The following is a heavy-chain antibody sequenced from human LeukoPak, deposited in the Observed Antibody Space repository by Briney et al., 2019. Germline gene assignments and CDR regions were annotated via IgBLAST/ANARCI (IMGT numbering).Heavy chain of an antibody. Sequence: PGGSLRLSCAASGFTFSSYSMNWVRQAPGKGLEWVSGINWNGGSTGYADSVKGRFTISRDNAKNSLYLQMNSLRAEDTALYYCARDKIGVSRDWGQGTMVTVSP. D-gene: IGHD6-13*01. CDR1: GFTFSSYS. CDR2: INWNGGST. J-gene: IGHJ3*01. CDR3: ARDKIGVSRD. V-gene: IGHV3-20*04.